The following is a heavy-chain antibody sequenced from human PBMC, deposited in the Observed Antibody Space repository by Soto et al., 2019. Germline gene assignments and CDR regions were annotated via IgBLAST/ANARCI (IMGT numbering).Heavy chain of an antibody. J-gene: IGHJ4*02. V-gene: IGHV4-61*03. D-gene: IGHD7-27*01. CDR2: VHYTGST. CDR1: GVSVTSGSYY. Sequence: QVHLQESGPGLVKPSETLSLTCTVSGVSVTSGSYYWTWIRQTPGKGLEWIGYVHYTGSTNYNPSLKSRVTISIDTSKKYFSLKMTSVTAADTAVYYCARDFRGLGIRRQFGSWGQGTLVTVSS. CDR3: ARDFRGLGIRRQFGS.